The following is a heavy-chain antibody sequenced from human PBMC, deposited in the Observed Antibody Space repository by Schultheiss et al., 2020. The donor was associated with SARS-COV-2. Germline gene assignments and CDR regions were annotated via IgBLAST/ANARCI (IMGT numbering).Heavy chain of an antibody. J-gene: IGHJ3*02. CDR2: IYPGDSHT. CDR3: ARPPRYPSDAFDI. CDR1: GYSFSSHW. V-gene: IGHV5-51*01. D-gene: IGHD1-26*01. Sequence: GESLKISCEGSGYSFSSHWIGWVRQMPGKGLEWMGTIYPGDSHTNYSPSFQGQVTFSADKSISTAYLQWSSLKASDSAMYYCARPPRYPSDAFDIWGQGTMVTVSS.